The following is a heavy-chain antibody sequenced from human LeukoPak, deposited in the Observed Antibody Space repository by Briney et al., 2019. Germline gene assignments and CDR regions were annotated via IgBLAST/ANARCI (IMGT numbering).Heavy chain of an antibody. V-gene: IGHV3-53*01. CDR2: IYSGGST. CDR1: GFTVSNSY. J-gene: IGHJ3*02. D-gene: IGHD1-26*01. Sequence: GGSLRLSCAASGFTVSNSYMSWVRQAPGKGLEWVSVIYSGGSTYYADSVKGRFTISRDNSKNTLYLQMISLRAEDTAVYYCARERDPVGATGPFVFGAFDIWGQGTMVTVSS. CDR3: ARERDPVGATGPFVFGAFDI.